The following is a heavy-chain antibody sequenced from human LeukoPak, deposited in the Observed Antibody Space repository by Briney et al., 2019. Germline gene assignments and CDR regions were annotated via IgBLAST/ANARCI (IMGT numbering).Heavy chain of an antibody. CDR1: GGSLSSDTYY. CDR2: LYYSGGT. V-gene: IGHV4-61*01. Sequence: SETLSLTCTVSGGSLSSDTYYRRWLRPPPGKGLEYIGYLYYSGGTNYNPSLQSRVTISRDTSKNQFSLELSSVTAADTSMYYCARQRAHVFDIWGQGTLVTVSS. CDR3: ARQRAHVFDI. J-gene: IGHJ3*02.